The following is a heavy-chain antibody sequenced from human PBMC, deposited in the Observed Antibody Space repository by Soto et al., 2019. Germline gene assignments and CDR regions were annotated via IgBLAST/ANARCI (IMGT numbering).Heavy chain of an antibody. V-gene: IGHV3-23*01. CDR3: AKDRVVFDY. CDR1: GFIFSSYA. Sequence: PGGSLRLSCVASGFIFSSYAMSWVRQAPGKGLEWVSAISGSGGPTFYADSVKGRFTISRDNSKNTLYLQMNSLRAEDTAVYYCAKDRVVFDYWGQGTLVTVSS. D-gene: IGHD2-15*01. J-gene: IGHJ4*02. CDR2: ISGSGGPT.